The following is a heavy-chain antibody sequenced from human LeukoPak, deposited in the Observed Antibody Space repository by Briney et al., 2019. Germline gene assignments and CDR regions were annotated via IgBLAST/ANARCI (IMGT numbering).Heavy chain of an antibody. J-gene: IGHJ4*02. CDR3: ARYRVTGYYSIGTPPFDY. D-gene: IGHD3-9*01. CDR2: ISSSSSYI. CDR1: GFTFSSYS. V-gene: IGHV3-21*01. Sequence: GGSLRLSCAASGFTFSSYSMNWVRQAPGKGLEWVSSISSSSSYIYYADSVKGRFTISRDNAKNSLYLQMNSLRAGDTAVYYCARYRVTGYYSIGTPPFDYWGQGTLVTVSS.